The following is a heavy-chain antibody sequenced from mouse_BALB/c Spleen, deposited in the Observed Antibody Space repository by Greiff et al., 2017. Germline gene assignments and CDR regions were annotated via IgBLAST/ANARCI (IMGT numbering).Heavy chain of an antibody. CDR3: ARGGDY. CDR1: GFAFSSYD. J-gene: IGHJ4*01. CDR2: ISSGGGST. Sequence: EVKVVESGGGLVKPGGSLKLSCAASGFAFSSYDMSWVRQTPEKRLEWVAYISSGGGSTYYPDTVKGRFTISRDNAKNTLYLQMSSLKSEDTAMYYCARGGDYWGQGTSVTVSS. V-gene: IGHV5-12-1*01.